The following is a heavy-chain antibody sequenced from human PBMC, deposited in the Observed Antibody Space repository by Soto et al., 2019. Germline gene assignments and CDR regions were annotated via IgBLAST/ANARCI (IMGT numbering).Heavy chain of an antibody. J-gene: IGHJ4*02. CDR3: AKSRFYSSGWYYFDY. CDR1: GFTFSSYG. V-gene: IGHV3-30*18. D-gene: IGHD6-19*01. Sequence: GGSLRLSCAASGFTFSSYGMHWVRQAPGKGLEWVAVISYDGSNKYYADSVKGRFTISRDNSKNTLYLQMNSLRAEDTAVYYCAKSRFYSSGWYYFDYWGQGTLVTVSS. CDR2: ISYDGSNK.